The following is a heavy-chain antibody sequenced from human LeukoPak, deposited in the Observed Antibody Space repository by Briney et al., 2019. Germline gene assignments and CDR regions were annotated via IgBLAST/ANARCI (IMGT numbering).Heavy chain of an antibody. CDR2: ISSCTSSI. J-gene: IGHJ6*02. CDR3: ARDYYDFWSGYYRGMDV. CDR1: GFTFSSDS. V-gene: IGHV3-21*01. Sequence: GGALRLSCAASGFTFSSDSMNWVRQAPGKGLEWVSSISSCTSSIYYAPSLKGRFTISRDNAKNSLYLQMNSLRAEDTAVYYCARDYYDFWSGYYRGMDVWGQGTTVTVSS. D-gene: IGHD3-3*01.